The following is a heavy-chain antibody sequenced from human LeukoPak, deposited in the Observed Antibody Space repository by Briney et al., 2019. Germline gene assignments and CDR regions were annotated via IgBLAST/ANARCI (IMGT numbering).Heavy chain of an antibody. D-gene: IGHD1-26*01. CDR2: INNNGGST. CDR3: VTTWGAHYWYFDL. Sequence: AGGSLRLSCAASGFIFNNYAMSWVRQIPGKGLEWVSGINNNGGSTYSADSVKGRFTISRDNAKNSLYLQMNSLRAEDTAVYYCVTTWGAHYWYFDLWGRGALVTVSS. J-gene: IGHJ2*01. V-gene: IGHV3-23*01. CDR1: GFIFNNYA.